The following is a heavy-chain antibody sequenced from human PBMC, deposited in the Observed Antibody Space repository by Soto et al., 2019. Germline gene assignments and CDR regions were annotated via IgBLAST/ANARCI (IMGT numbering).Heavy chain of an antibody. CDR2: ISSIGSSI. J-gene: IGHJ3*01. Sequence: SLRLSCAGSGFTFSTYALSWVRQAPGKGLEWVSYISSIGSSIYYADSVKGRFTVPRDYAKSTLYLQMNSLRAEDTAVYYCARERLGAVPETAAFDV. CDR1: GFTFSTYA. CDR3: ARERLGAVPETAAFDV. V-gene: IGHV3-11*01. D-gene: IGHD3-16*01.